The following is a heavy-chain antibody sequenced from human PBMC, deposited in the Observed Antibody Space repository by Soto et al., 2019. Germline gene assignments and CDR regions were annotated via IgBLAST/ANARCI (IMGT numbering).Heavy chain of an antibody. D-gene: IGHD2-15*01. J-gene: IGHJ6*02. V-gene: IGHV3-9*01. CDR3: AKSMGGTANGMAV. Sequence: EVQLVESGGGLVQPGRSLRLSCAASGFRVDDYGMHWVRQVPGKGLEWVSGISYYSGSIGYADSVKGRFTISSDNAKNSLYLQMNSLGAEDTALYYCAKSMGGTANGMAVWGQGTTVTVSS. CDR1: GFRVDDYG. CDR2: ISYYSGSI.